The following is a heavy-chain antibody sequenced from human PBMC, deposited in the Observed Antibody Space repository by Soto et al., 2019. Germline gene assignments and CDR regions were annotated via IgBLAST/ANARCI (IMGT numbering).Heavy chain of an antibody. J-gene: IGHJ5*01. Sequence: GASVNVSCKASGYTFSSQYMNWVRQAPGQGLEWMGIINPSGGSTSSAQKFQGRLTLTRDISTSTFYMELSSLRSEDTAVYYCARGLAPATWGHGTLVTVSS. D-gene: IGHD3-10*01. CDR2: INPSGGST. CDR3: ARGLAPAT. CDR1: GYTFSSQY. V-gene: IGHV1-46*01.